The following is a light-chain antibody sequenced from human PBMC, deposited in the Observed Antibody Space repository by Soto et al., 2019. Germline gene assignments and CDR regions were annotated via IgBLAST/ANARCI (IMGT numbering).Light chain of an antibody. CDR1: QSFSSN. CDR3: QQYNYWPPMYT. Sequence: EIVMTQSPATLSVSPGERATLSCRASQSFSSNLAWYQQKPGQAPRLLIYGASTRATGIPARLSGSGSGTEFTLTISSLQSEDFAVYYCQQYNYWPPMYTFGQGTKLEIK. V-gene: IGKV3-15*01. J-gene: IGKJ2*01. CDR2: GAS.